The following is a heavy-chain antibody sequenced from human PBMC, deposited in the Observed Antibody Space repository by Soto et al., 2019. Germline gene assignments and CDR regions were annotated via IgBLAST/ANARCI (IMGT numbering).Heavy chain of an antibody. CDR3: AKYRSTSSGAEGFDY. D-gene: IGHD2-2*01. V-gene: IGHV3-23*01. Sequence: GGSLRLSCAASGFTFSSYGMHWVRQPPGKGLEWVSSISGSGDVIYYADSVKGRFTISRDNSKITLYLQLNSLRAEDTGIYYCAKYRSTSSGAEGFDYWGQGALVTVSS. J-gene: IGHJ4*02. CDR1: GFTFSSYG. CDR2: ISGSGDVI.